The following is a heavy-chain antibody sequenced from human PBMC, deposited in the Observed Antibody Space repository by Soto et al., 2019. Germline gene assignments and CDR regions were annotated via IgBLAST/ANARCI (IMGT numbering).Heavy chain of an antibody. D-gene: IGHD1-26*01. CDR2: VSPIFGTT. Sequence: QVQLVQSGAEVKKPGSSVKVSCKASGGTFSSPTISWVRQAPGQGLEWMGGVSPIFGTTYYAQKFQGRLTITEDASSGTADMELRSMKSEDTAVYYCAGGGSSGGWFFDVWGRGTLVTVSS. CDR3: AGGGSSGGWFFDV. CDR1: GGTFSSPT. J-gene: IGHJ2*01. V-gene: IGHV1-69*01.